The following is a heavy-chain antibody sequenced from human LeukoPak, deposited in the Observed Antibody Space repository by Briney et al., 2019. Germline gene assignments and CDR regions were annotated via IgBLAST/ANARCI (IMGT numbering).Heavy chain of an antibody. V-gene: IGHV3-7*01. Sequence: GGSLRLSCAASGFTFSHFWMSWVRQAPGKGLEWVAYIKKTGSETYYVDSVKGRFTITRDNTRNSLFLQMYSLRAEDTAVYFCARQIKQWDHASGNFYPIDSWGQGTLVTVSS. D-gene: IGHD3-10*01. CDR2: IKKTGSET. CDR1: GFTFSHFW. CDR3: ARQIKQWDHASGNFYPIDS. J-gene: IGHJ4*02.